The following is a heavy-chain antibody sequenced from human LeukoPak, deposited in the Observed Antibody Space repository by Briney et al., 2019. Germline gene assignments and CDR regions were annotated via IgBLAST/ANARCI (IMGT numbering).Heavy chain of an antibody. CDR3: AAPIHYYDSSGYDY. CDR1: GYTFISYD. Sequence: ASVKVSCKASGYTFISYDINWVRQVTGQGLEWMGWMNPKSGNTGYAQKFQGRVTITRDTSASTAYMELSSLRSEDTAVYYCAAPIHYYDSSGYDYWGQGTLVTVSS. V-gene: IGHV1-8*01. D-gene: IGHD3-22*01. CDR2: MNPKSGNT. J-gene: IGHJ4*02.